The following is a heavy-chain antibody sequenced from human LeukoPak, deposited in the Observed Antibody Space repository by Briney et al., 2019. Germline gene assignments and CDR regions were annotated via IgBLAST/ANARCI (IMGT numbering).Heavy chain of an antibody. CDR2: INSDGSST. V-gene: IGHV3-74*01. J-gene: IGHJ5*02. CDR1: GFTFSSYW. D-gene: IGHD2-2*01. CDR3: ARVRVVPNWFDP. Sequence: GGSLRLSCAASGFTFSSYWMHWVRQAPGKGLVWVSRINSDGSSTSYADSVKGRFTISRDNAKNTLYLQMNSLRAEDTAVYYCARVRVVPNWFDPWGQGTLVTVSS.